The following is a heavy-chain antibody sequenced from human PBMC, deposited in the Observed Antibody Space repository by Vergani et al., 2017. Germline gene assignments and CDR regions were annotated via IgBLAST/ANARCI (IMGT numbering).Heavy chain of an antibody. J-gene: IGHJ6*02. CDR3: ARKGGSEDIVATRGNYYYYGMDV. CDR2: IIPILGIA. V-gene: IGHV1-69*09. CDR1: GYTFTSHD. Sequence: QEQLVQSGAEVKKPGASVKVSCKASGYTFTSHDINLVRQAPGQGLEWMGRIIPILGIANYAQKFQGRVTITADKSTSTAYMELSSLRSEDTAVYYCARKGGSEDIVATRGNYYYYGMDVWGQGTTVTVSS. D-gene: IGHD5-12*01.